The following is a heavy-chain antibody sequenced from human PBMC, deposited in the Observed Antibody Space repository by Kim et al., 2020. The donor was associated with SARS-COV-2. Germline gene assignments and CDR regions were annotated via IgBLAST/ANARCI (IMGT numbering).Heavy chain of an antibody. CDR3: ARGGTFSVTIFGVVIIRPLMDV. D-gene: IGHD3-3*01. CDR1: GGSFSGYY. J-gene: IGHJ6*02. Sequence: SETLSLTCAVYGGSFSGYYWSWIRQPPGKGLEWIGEINHSGTTTYNPSLKSRFTISLDTSKNQFSLKLSSVTAADTAVYYCARGGTFSVTIFGVVIIRPLMDVWGQGTTVTVSS. V-gene: IGHV4-34*01. CDR2: INHSGTT.